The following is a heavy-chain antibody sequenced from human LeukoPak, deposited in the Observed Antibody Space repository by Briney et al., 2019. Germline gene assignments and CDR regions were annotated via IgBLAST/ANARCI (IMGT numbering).Heavy chain of an antibody. Sequence: GESLKISCKGSGYNFTTYWIGWVRQMPGKGLEWMGIIYPGDSDTRDSPSFQGQVTISVDKSISTAYLQWSSLKASDTAMYYCARQKGDYESSGYYRPDAFDIWGQGTMVTVSS. V-gene: IGHV5-51*01. J-gene: IGHJ3*02. D-gene: IGHD3-22*01. CDR1: GYNFTTYW. CDR3: ARQKGDYESSGYYRPDAFDI. CDR2: IYPGDSDT.